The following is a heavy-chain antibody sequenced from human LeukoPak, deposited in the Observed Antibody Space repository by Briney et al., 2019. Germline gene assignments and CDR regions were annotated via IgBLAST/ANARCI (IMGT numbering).Heavy chain of an antibody. D-gene: IGHD3-10*01. CDR3: AKDLMVRGVPRQGFDY. V-gene: IGHV3-30*02. Sequence: GGSLRLSCAASGFTFSSYGMHWVRQAPGKGLEGVAFIRYDGSNKYYADSMKGRFTISRDNSKNTLYLQMNSLRAEDTAVYYCAKDLMVRGVPRQGFDYWGQGTLVTVSS. J-gene: IGHJ4*02. CDR1: GFTFSSYG. CDR2: IRYDGSNK.